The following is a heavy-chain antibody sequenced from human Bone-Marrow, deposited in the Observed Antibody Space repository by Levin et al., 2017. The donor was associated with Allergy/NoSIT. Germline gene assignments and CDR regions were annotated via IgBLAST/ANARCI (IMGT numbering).Heavy chain of an antibody. J-gene: IGHJ3*01. D-gene: IGHD1-14*01. CDR3: ARSNTWSGKSPFLV. CDR2: VYYSGIT. Sequence: SETLSLTCTVSGGSIISTSHYWGWIRLPPGKGLEWIANVYYSGITYYNPSLRSRVTMSVDTSRNQFSLKLDSVTAADTAIYFCARSNTWSGKSPFLVWGQGTLATVSS. V-gene: IGHV4-39*01. CDR1: GGSIISTSHY.